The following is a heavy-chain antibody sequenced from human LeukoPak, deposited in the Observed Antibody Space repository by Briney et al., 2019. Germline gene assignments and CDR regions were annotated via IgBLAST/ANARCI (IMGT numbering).Heavy chain of an antibody. CDR1: GFTVSSNY. CDR3: ARRVRSGWSLDY. V-gene: IGHV3-53*01. Sequence: GGSLRLSCAVSGFTVSSNYMSWVRQAPGKGLEWVSVIYSGGSTYYADSVKGRFTISRDNSKNTLYLQMNSLRAEDTAVYYCARRVRSGWSLDYWGQGTLVTVSS. CDR2: IYSGGST. J-gene: IGHJ4*02. D-gene: IGHD6-19*01.